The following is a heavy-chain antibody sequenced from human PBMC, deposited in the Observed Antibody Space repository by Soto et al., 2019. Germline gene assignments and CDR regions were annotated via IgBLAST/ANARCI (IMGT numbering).Heavy chain of an antibody. CDR1: GFTFSNYW. Sequence: EVQLEESGGTLVQPGGSLRISCAASGFTFSNYWMSWVRQAPGKGLERVANINRDGSEKYYGDSVRGRFTISRDNPKNSLYLQMTSLSVDDTALYYCARAGVSYGLDFWGQGTLVTVSS. CDR3: ARAGVSYGLDF. CDR2: INRDGSEK. J-gene: IGHJ4*02. D-gene: IGHD3-3*01. V-gene: IGHV3-7*01.